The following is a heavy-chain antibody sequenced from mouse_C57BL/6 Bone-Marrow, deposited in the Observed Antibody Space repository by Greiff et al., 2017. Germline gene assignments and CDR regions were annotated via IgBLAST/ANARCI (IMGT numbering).Heavy chain of an antibody. V-gene: IGHV1-64*01. CDR3: ARRHYGNDWYFDV. Sequence: VKLQQPGAELVKPGASVKLSCKASGYTFTSYWMHWVKQRPGQGLEWIGMIHPNSGSTNYNEKFKSKATLTVDKSSSTAYMQLSSLTSEDSAVYYCARRHYGNDWYFDVWGTGTTVTVSS. CDR2: IHPNSGST. J-gene: IGHJ1*03. D-gene: IGHD1-1*01. CDR1: GYTFTSYW.